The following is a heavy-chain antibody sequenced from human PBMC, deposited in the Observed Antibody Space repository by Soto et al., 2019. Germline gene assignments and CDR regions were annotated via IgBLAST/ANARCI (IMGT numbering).Heavy chain of an antibody. D-gene: IGHD2-2*01. CDR1: GFTFSSYA. Sequence: EVQLLESGGGLVQPGGSLRLSCAASGFTFSSYAMSWVRQAPGKGLEWVSALSGSGGSTYYADSVKGRFTISRDNSKNTLYLQMNSLRAEDTAVYYCAKFGVVVPAASQGYYYGMDFWGQGTTVTVSS. CDR3: AKFGVVVPAASQGYYYGMDF. J-gene: IGHJ6*02. V-gene: IGHV3-23*01. CDR2: LSGSGGST.